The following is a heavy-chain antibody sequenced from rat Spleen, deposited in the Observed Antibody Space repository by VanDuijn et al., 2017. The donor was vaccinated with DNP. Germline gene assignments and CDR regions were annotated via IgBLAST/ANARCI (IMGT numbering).Heavy chain of an antibody. CDR3: ARDQRLQWDYFDY. CDR2: ITSSGSDT. J-gene: IGHJ2*01. D-gene: IGHD1-1*01. Sequence: EVQLVESGGGLVQPGRSLKLSCAASGFTFSDYYMAWVRQVPGKGLEWFASITSSGSDTYYPDSVKGRFTISRDNARNTLYLQMDSLRSEDTATYYCARDQRLQWDYFDYWGQGVMVIVSS. V-gene: IGHV5-25*01. CDR1: GFTFSDYY.